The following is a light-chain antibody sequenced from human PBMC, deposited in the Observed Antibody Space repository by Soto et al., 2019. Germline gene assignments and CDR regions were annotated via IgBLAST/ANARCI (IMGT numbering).Light chain of an antibody. J-gene: IGKJ5*01. CDR2: AAS. CDR1: QDISSY. Sequence: DIQMTQSPSSLSASVRDRVTITCQASQDISSYLAWYQQKPGKAPKLLIYAASTLQSGVPSRFSGSGSGTDFTLTISSLQPEDFATYYCQQLNSYPSITFGQGTRLEIK. V-gene: IGKV1-9*01. CDR3: QQLNSYPSIT.